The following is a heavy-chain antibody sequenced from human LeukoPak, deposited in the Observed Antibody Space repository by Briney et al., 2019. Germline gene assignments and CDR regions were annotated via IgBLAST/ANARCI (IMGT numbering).Heavy chain of an antibody. CDR2: ITSVGGTK. CDR3: ARDMARIYGLDV. CDR1: GFTFSTYE. V-gene: IGHV3-48*03. J-gene: IGHJ6*02. Sequence: PGGSLRLSCTTSGFTFSTYEMNWVRQAPGKGLEWISYITSVGGTKYYADSVRGRFTISRDNAKNSLYLQMNSLSAEDTAVYYCARDMARIYGLDVWGQGTTVTVSS. D-gene: IGHD3-10*01.